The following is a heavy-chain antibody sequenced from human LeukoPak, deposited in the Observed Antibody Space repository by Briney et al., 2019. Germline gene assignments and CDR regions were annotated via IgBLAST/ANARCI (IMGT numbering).Heavy chain of an antibody. CDR2: INYSGHT. Sequence: SETLSLTCAVSGDSISNSDYYWGWIRQSPGKGLEWITLINYSGHTFYNPSLKSRVTISVDTSKNQFSLKLSSVTVADTAVYYCARGAWLKIFDYWGQGTLVTVSS. V-gene: IGHV4-39*07. D-gene: IGHD5-12*01. CDR1: GDSISNSDYY. CDR3: ARGAWLKIFDY. J-gene: IGHJ4*02.